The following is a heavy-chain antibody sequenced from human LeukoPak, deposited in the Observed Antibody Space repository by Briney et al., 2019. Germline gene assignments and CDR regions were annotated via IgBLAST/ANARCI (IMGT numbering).Heavy chain of an antibody. CDR1: GGSISSGSYY. CDR2: IYTSGST. CDR3: ARYPSVGYYYDSSGYYYEDY. J-gene: IGHJ4*02. Sequence: PSQTLSLTCTVSGGSISSGSYYWSWIRQPAGEGLEWIGRIYTSGSTNYNPSLKSRVTISVDTSKNQFSLKLSSVTAADTAVYYCARYPSVGYYYDSSGYYYEDYWGQGTLVTVSS. V-gene: IGHV4-61*02. D-gene: IGHD3-22*01.